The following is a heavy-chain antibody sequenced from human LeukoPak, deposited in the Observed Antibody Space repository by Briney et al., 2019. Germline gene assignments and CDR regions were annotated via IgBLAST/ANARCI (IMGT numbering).Heavy chain of an antibody. CDR1: GGSISSYY. Sequence: PSETLSLTCTVSGGSISSYYWSWIRQPPGKGLEWIGYIYYSGSTNYNPSLKSRVTISVDTSKNQFSLKLSSVTAADTAVYYCARVEPHTHYGMDVWGQGTRSPSP. D-gene: IGHD1-26*01. V-gene: IGHV4-59*01. CDR3: ARVEPHTHYGMDV. J-gene: IGHJ6*02. CDR2: IYYSGST.